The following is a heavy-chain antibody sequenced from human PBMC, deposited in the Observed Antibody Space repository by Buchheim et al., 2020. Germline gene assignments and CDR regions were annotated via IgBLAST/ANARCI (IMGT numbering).Heavy chain of an antibody. D-gene: IGHD6-19*01. Sequence: QVQLQESGPGLVKPSETLSLTCTVSGGSISSYYWNWIRQSPGKGLEWIGYIYHTGSTNNNPSLKSRVTTSVDTSKNQFSLKLRSVTAADTAVYYCARAGTSGWYVDFQFWGQGIL. J-gene: IGHJ4*02. CDR2: IYHTGST. V-gene: IGHV4-59*01. CDR3: ARAGTSGWYVDFQF. CDR1: GGSISSYY.